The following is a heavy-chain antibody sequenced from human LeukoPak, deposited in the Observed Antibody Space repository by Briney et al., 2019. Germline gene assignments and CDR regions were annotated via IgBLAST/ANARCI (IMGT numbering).Heavy chain of an antibody. D-gene: IGHD3-22*01. Sequence: PGGSLRLSCAASGFTFSSYWMNWARQAPGKGLEWVASINHNGNVNYYVDSVKGRFTISRDNSKNTLYLQMNSLRAEDTAVYYCAEPEGGYYDIRPDWGQGTLVTVSS. CDR1: GFTFSSYW. J-gene: IGHJ4*02. V-gene: IGHV3-7*03. CDR2: INHNGNVN. CDR3: AEPEGGYYDIRPD.